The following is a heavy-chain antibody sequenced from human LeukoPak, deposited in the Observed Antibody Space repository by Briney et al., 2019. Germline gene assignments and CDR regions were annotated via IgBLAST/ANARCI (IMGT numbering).Heavy chain of an antibody. D-gene: IGHD2-2*01. CDR2: INPNSGFT. Sequence: SVKVSCKASGYTFTGYYLHWVRQAPGQGLDWMGWINPNSGFTNYAQKFQGRVTMTRDTSISTAYMELSRLRSDDTAVYYCARLADCSSSSCRSFDYWGQGTLVTVSS. J-gene: IGHJ4*02. CDR1: GYTFTGYY. CDR3: ARLADCSSSSCRSFDY. V-gene: IGHV1-2*02.